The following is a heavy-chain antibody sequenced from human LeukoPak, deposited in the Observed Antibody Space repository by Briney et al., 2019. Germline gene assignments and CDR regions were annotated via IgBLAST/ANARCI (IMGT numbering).Heavy chain of an antibody. CDR2: IQYDGSSQ. V-gene: IGHV3-30*02. CDR1: GFTFSTYG. CDR3: AKESSRWQYFDY. D-gene: IGHD6-13*01. Sequence: GGFLRLSCAASGFTFSTYGMHWVRQAPGKGLEWVTFIQYDGSSQYYADSVKGRFTISRDNPKNTLYLQMNSLGAEDTAVYYCAKESSRWQYFDYWGQGTLVTVSS. J-gene: IGHJ4*02.